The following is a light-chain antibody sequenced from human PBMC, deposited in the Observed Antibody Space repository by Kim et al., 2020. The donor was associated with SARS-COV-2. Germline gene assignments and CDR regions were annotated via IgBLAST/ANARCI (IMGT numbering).Light chain of an antibody. Sequence: VTSTCAGDTTTIGLNPRTWYRQRAGAAPNVLLDNNNRRAAGVPDRISWSTSDTAASLTTRGLESEDEADYYCAVWDDRLNGRWVFGGGTQLTVL. CDR2: NNN. CDR3: AVWDDRLNGRWV. CDR1: TTTIGLNP. V-gene: IGLV1-44*01. J-gene: IGLJ3*02.